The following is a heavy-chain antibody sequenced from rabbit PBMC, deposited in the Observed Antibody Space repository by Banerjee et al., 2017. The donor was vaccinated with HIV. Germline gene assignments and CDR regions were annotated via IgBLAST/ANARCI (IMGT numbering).Heavy chain of an antibody. D-gene: IGHD1-1*01. J-gene: IGHJ6*01. V-gene: IGHV1S45*01. CDR1: GFSFSSNYY. CDR2: IYAGSSGST. CDR3: AGGDAFANYLTRLDL. Sequence: QEQLEESGGDLVKPGASLTLTCTASGFSFSSNYYMCWVRQAPGKGLEWIACIYAGSSGSTYYASWAKGRFTISKTSSTTVTLQMTSLTAADTATYFCAGGDAFANYLTRLDLWGPGTLVTVS.